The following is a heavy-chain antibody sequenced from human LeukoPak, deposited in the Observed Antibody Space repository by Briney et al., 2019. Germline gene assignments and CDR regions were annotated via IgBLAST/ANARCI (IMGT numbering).Heavy chain of an antibody. CDR3: AKAYSGSYYTWDY. J-gene: IGHJ4*02. D-gene: IGHD1-26*01. CDR1: GFTFSNYA. Sequence: GGSLRLSCAASGFTFSNYAMSWVRQAPGKGLEWVSLTSGSGATTHYADSVKGRFTISRDNSKNTLYLQMNSLRAEDTAVYYCAKAYSGSYYTWDYWGQGTLVTVSS. CDR2: TSGSGATT. V-gene: IGHV3-23*01.